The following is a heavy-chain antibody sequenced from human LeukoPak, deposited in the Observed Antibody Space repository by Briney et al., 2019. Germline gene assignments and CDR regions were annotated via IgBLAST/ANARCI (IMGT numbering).Heavy chain of an antibody. CDR2: IKQDGSEK. CDR1: GFTFSSYW. Sequence: TGGSLRLSCAASGFTFSSYWMSWVRQAPGKGLEWVANIKQDGSEKYYVDSVKGRFTISRDNAKNSLYLQMNSLRAEDTAVYYCAKGRPHYGGDPEFDYWGQGTLVTVSS. CDR3: AKGRPHYGGDPEFDY. J-gene: IGHJ4*02. V-gene: IGHV3-7*03. D-gene: IGHD4-23*01.